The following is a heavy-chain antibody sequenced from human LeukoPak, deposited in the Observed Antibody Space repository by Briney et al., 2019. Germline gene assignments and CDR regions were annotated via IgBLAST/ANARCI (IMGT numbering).Heavy chain of an antibody. J-gene: IGHJ4*02. D-gene: IGHD3-10*01. CDR1: GYTFTGYY. CDR2: INTNTGNP. CDR3: ARDGLLWFGESIGDDY. V-gene: IGHV7-4-1*02. Sequence: ASVKVSCKASGYTFTGYYMHWVRQAPGQGLEWMGWINTNTGNPTYAQGFTGRFVFSLDTSVSTAYLQISSLKAEDTAVYYCARDGLLWFGESIGDDYWGQGTLVTVSS.